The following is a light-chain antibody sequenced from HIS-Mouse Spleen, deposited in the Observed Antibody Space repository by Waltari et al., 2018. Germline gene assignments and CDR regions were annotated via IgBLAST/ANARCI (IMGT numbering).Light chain of an antibody. J-gene: IGLJ2*01. CDR2: EDS. CDR1: ALPKKH. V-gene: IGLV3-10*01. CDR3: YSTDSSGNHRV. Sequence: SYELTQPPSVSVSPGQTARITCSGAALPKKHAYWYQQKSGQAPGLVIYEDSKRPSGIPERFSGSSSGTMATLTISGAQVEDEADYYCYSTDSSGNHRVFGGGTKLTVL.